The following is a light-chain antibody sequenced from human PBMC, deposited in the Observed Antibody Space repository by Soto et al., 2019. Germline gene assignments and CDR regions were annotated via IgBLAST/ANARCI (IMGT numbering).Light chain of an antibody. CDR2: AAS. CDR1: QAIRVD. J-gene: IGKJ2*01. Sequence: AIQMTQSPPSRSASVGDRVIITCRASQAIRVDVGWLQQRPGHAPNLLIYAASTLHTGVPSTFTGSGSGTDFTLTINDLQPEDVATSFCLQDYDFPYTFGQGTKLEI. CDR3: LQDYDFPYT. V-gene: IGKV1-6*01.